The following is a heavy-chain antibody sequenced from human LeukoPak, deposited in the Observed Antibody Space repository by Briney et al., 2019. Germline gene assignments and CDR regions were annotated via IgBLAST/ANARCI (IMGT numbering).Heavy chain of an antibody. CDR2: IYPGDSDT. Sequence: GESLKISCKGSGYSFTSYWIGWVRQMPGKGLEWMGIIYPGDSDTRYSPSFQGQVTISADKSISTAYLQWSSLKASDIAMYYCARLELLTGTYFDYWGQGTLVTVSP. CDR3: ARLELLTGTYFDY. CDR1: GYSFTSYW. V-gene: IGHV5-51*01. D-gene: IGHD1-26*01. J-gene: IGHJ4*02.